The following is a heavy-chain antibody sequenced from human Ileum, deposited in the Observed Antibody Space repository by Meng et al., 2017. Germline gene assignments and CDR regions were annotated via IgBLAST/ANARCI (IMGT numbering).Heavy chain of an antibody. J-gene: IGHJ4*02. CDR1: GDSLTSVNTQ. CDR2: IYYDGNT. CDR3: AREFYVDTAMVIDS. D-gene: IGHD5-18*01. V-gene: IGHV4-30-4*01. Sequence: QVQLQESGPGLVKPSQTLSLTCTVSGDSLTSVNTQWSWIRQSPGKGPEYIGYIYYDGNTYYNPSLKSRLIISIDTSRNEFSLRLNSVTAADTAVYYCAREFYVDTAMVIDSWCQGTLVTVSS.